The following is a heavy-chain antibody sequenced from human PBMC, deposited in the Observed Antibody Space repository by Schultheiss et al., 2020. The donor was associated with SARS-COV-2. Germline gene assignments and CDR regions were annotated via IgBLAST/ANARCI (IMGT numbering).Heavy chain of an antibody. J-gene: IGHJ6*02. V-gene: IGHV3-23*01. CDR1: GFTFSSYA. CDR3: ARVDVEMATIGYGMDV. D-gene: IGHD5-24*01. CDR2: ISGSGGST. Sequence: GGSLRLSCAASGFTFSSYAMHWVRQAPGKGLEWVSAISGSGGSTYYADSVKGRFTISRDNSKNTLYLQMNSLRAEDTAVYYCARVDVEMATIGYGMDVWGQGTTVTVSS.